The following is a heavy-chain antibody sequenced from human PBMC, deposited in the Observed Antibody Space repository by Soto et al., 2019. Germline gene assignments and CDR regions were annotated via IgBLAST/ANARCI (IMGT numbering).Heavy chain of an antibody. V-gene: IGHV4-34*01. J-gene: IGHJ5*02. CDR1: GGFLSDSY. CDR3: VRIRYQLPSSVLWLDP. CDR2: INHVGGT. Sequence: PSGTLSPTCAVYGGFLSDSYWTWIRQPPGKGLEWIGEINHVGGTNYNPSLKSRVTMSVDTSQNQFSLRLISVTAADTAMYFCVRIRYQLPSSVLWLDPWGQGTPVTVSS. D-gene: IGHD3-16*01.